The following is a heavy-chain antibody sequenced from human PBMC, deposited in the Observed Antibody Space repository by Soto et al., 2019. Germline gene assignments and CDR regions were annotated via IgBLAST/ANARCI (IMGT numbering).Heavy chain of an antibody. CDR1: GYRFTTYW. CDR3: ARRRVSSSPYGMDV. J-gene: IGHJ6*02. CDR2: IYPDDSDT. V-gene: IGHV5-51*01. D-gene: IGHD6-6*01. Sequence: PGESLKISCKGSGYRFTTYWIAWVRQMPGKGLEWMGIIYPDDSDTRYSPSFQGQVTISADKSISTAYLQWSSLKASDTAMYYCARRRVSSSPYGMDVWGQGTTVTVSS.